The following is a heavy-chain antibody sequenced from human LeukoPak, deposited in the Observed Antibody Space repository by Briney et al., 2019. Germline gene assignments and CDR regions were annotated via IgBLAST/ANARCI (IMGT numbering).Heavy chain of an antibody. CDR3: AKNLYCGGGSCYPSALGMDV. CDR2: ISYDGSNK. CDR1: GFTFSSYA. J-gene: IGHJ6*02. Sequence: GGSLRLSCAASGFTFSSYAMHWVRQAPGKGLEWVAVISYDGSNKYYADSVKGRFTISRDNSKNTLFLQMNSLRAEDTAVYYCAKNLYCGGGSCYPSALGMDVWGQGTTVTVSS. V-gene: IGHV3-30-3*01. D-gene: IGHD2-15*01.